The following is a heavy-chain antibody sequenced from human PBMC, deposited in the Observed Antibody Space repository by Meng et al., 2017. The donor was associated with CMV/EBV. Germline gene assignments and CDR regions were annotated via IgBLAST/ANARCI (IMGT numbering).Heavy chain of an antibody. Sequence: GGSLRLSCAASGFTFSSYAMHWVRQAPGKGLGWVAVISYDGSNKYYADSVKGRFTISRDNSKNTLYLQMNSLRAEDTAVYYCARPSAARYFDYWGQGTLVTVSS. D-gene: IGHD6-13*01. J-gene: IGHJ4*02. CDR2: ISYDGSNK. CDR3: ARPSAARYFDY. CDR1: GFTFSSYA. V-gene: IGHV3-30*04.